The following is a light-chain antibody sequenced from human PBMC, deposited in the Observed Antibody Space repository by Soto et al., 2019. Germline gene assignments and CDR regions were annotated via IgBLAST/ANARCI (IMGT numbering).Light chain of an antibody. J-gene: IGKJ4*01. Sequence: EVVLTQSQATLSVSPGEGVTLSCRASQGMGDTLAWYHHKPGQTPILLIDDKSAMATGVPARFSGSRSGPEFTLTLNSLQSEDFAIYYCQLYNNLPLTFGGGTKVESK. CDR2: DKS. CDR3: QLYNNLPLT. V-gene: IGKV3-15*01. CDR1: QGMGDT.